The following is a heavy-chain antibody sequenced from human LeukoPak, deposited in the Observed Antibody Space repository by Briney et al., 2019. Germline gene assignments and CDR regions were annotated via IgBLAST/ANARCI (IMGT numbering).Heavy chain of an antibody. CDR2: IWYDGSNK. V-gene: IGHV3-33*01. D-gene: IGHD3-22*01. J-gene: IGHJ3*02. Sequence: AGGSLRLSCAASGFTFSSYGMHWVRQAPGKGLEWVAVIWYDGSNKYYADSVKGRFTISRDNSKNTLYLQMNSLRAEDTAVYYCARDPYHDSSGLFNAFDIWGQGTMVTVSS. CDR3: ARDPYHDSSGLFNAFDI. CDR1: GFTFSSYG.